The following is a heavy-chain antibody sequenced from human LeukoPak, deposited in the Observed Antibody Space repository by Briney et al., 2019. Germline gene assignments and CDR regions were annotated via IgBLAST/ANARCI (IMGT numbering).Heavy chain of an antibody. CDR1: RFTFSSYA. CDR2: ISGPGGTT. D-gene: IGHD3-9*01. Sequence: PGGSLRLSCAASRFTFSSYAMSWVRQAPGKGLEWVSAISGPGGTTYYADSVKGRFTISRDNSKNTLYLQMNSLRAEDTAVYYCAKGPHWVADRYGQFDYWGQGTLVTVSS. J-gene: IGHJ4*02. CDR3: AKGPHWVADRYGQFDY. V-gene: IGHV3-23*01.